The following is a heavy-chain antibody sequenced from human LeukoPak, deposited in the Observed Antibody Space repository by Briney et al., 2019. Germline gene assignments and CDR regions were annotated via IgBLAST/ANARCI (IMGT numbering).Heavy chain of an antibody. J-gene: IGHJ4*02. CDR1: GFTVSSNY. D-gene: IGHD3-3*01. CDR3: ARDGITIFGVVTYDY. Sequence: AGGSLRLSCAASGFTVSSNYMSWVRQAPGKGLEWVSVIYSGGSTYYADSVKGRFTISRDNSKNTLYLQMNSLRAEDTAVYYCARDGITIFGVVTYDYWGQGTLVTVSS. V-gene: IGHV3-66*02. CDR2: IYSGGST.